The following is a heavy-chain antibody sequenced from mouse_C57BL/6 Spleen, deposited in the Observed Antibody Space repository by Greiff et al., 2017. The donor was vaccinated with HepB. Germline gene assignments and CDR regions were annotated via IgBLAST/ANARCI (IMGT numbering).Heavy chain of an antibody. J-gene: IGHJ2*01. Sequence: EVQVVESGGGLVKPGGSLKLSCAASGFTFSDYGMHWVRQAPEKGLEWVAYISSGSSTIYYADTVQGRFTISRDNAKNTLFLHMTSLRSEDTAMYYCARRNYYGSSYDFDYWGQGTTLTVSS. CDR1: GFTFSDYG. CDR3: ARRNYYGSSYDFDY. D-gene: IGHD1-1*01. V-gene: IGHV5-17*01. CDR2: ISSGSSTI.